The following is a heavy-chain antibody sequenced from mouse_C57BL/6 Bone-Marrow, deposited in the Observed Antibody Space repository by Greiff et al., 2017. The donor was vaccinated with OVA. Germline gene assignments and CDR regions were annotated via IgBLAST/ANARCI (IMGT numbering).Heavy chain of an antibody. CDR3: TRGNSNYRFDY. CDR1: GYTFTSYW. D-gene: IGHD2-5*01. CDR2: IYPGNSDT. V-gene: IGHV1-5*01. J-gene: IGHJ2*01. Sequence: VQLQQSGTVLVRPGASVKMSCKASGYTFTSYWMHWVKQRPGQGLEWIGDIYPGNSDTSYNQKFKGKAKLTAVTSASTAYMELSSLTNEDSAVYYCTRGNSNYRFDYWGQGTTLTVSS.